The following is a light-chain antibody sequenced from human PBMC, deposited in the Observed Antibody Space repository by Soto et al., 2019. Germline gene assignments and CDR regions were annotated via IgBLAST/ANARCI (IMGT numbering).Light chain of an antibody. CDR2: DAS. J-gene: IGKJ1*01. CDR3: QQRSNWPWR. CDR1: QSVSSY. Sequence: EIVLTQSPATLSLSPGERATLSCRASQSVSSYLAWYQQKPGQAPRLFIYDASNRATGVPARFSGSGSGTDFTLTISSLEPEDFAVYYCQQRSNWPWRFGQGTKVEIK. V-gene: IGKV3-11*01.